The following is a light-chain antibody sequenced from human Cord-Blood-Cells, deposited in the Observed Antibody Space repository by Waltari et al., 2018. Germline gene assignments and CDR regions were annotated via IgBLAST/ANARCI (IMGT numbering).Light chain of an antibody. Sequence: EIVLTQSPGTLSLSPGARATLSCRASQSVSSSYLAWYQQQPGQAPRLLIYGASSRATGIPDRFSGSGSGTDFTLTISRLEPEDFAVYYCQQYGSSPPTFGQGTKVEIK. CDR1: QSVSSSY. J-gene: IGKJ1*01. CDR2: GAS. V-gene: IGKV3-20*01. CDR3: QQYGSSPPT.